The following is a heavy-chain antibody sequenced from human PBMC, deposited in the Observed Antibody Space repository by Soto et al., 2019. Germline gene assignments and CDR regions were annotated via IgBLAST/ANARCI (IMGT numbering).Heavy chain of an antibody. CDR3: ARDYRSGWYMERGWFDP. CDR1: GGTFSSYA. D-gene: IGHD6-19*01. CDR2: IIPIFGTA. J-gene: IGHJ5*02. Sequence: QVQLVQSGAEVKKPGSSVKVSCKASGGTFSSYAISWVRQAPGQGLEWMGGIIPIFGTANYAQKFQGRVTITADESTSTAYMELSSLRSEDTAVYYCARDYRSGWYMERGWFDPLGQGTLVTVSS. V-gene: IGHV1-69*01.